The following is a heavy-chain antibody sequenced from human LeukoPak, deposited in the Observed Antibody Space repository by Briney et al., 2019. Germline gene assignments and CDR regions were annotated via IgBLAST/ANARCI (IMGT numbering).Heavy chain of an antibody. CDR3: ARAGYCSGGSCYSTLTYGMDV. Sequence: SETLSLTCTVSGGSISSYYWSWIRQPPGKGLEWIGYIYYSGSTNYSPSLKSRVTISVDTSKNQFSLKLSSVTAADTAVYYCARAGYCSGGSCYSTLTYGMDVWGQGTTVTVSS. CDR2: IYYSGST. CDR1: GGSISSYY. J-gene: IGHJ6*02. D-gene: IGHD2-15*01. V-gene: IGHV4-59*01.